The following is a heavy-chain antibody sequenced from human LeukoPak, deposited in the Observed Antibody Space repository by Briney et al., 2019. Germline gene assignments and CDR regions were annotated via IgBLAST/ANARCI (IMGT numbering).Heavy chain of an antibody. D-gene: IGHD1-26*01. CDR3: AKAHSGSFYSGIH. CDR2: ISGGGDIT. CDR1: GXTFSSYA. Sequence: PGGSLRLSCAASGXTFSSYAMNWVRQAPGKGLEWVSAISGGGDITYYAGSVKGRFTISRDNSKNTLYLQVSSLRADDTAVYYCAKAHSGSFYSGIHWGQGTLVTVSS. J-gene: IGHJ4*02. V-gene: IGHV3-23*01.